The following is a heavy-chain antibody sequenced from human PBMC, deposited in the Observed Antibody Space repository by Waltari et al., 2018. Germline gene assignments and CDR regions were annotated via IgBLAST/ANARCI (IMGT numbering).Heavy chain of an antibody. D-gene: IGHD1-26*01. Sequence: QVHLVESGGGVVQPGRSLTLSCTASGFTFGAHGMQWGRQAPGKGLEWVAVVSYEGSLKYYADSVRGRFTIARDNFRNTLYLQMNSLRPEDTAVYYCAKEFGGRASRYAAFFDSWGQGTLVTVSS. CDR1: GFTFGAHG. J-gene: IGHJ4*02. CDR3: AKEFGGRASRYAAFFDS. CDR2: VSYEGSLK. V-gene: IGHV3-30*18.